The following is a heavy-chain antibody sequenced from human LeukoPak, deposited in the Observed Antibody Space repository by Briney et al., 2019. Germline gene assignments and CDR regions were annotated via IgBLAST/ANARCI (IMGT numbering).Heavy chain of an antibody. CDR1: GGSISSGGYY. J-gene: IGHJ5*02. CDR2: IYYSGST. Sequence: SETLSLTCTVSGGSISSGGYYWSWIRQHPGKGLEWIGYIYYSGSTYYNPSLKSRVTISVDTSKNQFSLKLSSVTAADTAVYYCARDAGSGRDWFDPWGQGTLVTVSS. D-gene: IGHD3-10*01. CDR3: ARDAGSGRDWFDP. V-gene: IGHV4-31*03.